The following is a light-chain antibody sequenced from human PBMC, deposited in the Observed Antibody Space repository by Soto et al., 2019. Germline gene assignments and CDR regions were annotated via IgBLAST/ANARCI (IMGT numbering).Light chain of an antibody. CDR3: QQFYSTLLS. Sequence: DIVMTQSPDSLAVSLGERATINCRSSQSLFYSANNKNNLAWYQQKPGQAPKLLPYWASNRGSGVPDRFSGSGSGTKFTLTISSLQVEDAAVYYCQQFYSTLLSFGGGTKVEIK. V-gene: IGKV4-1*01. CDR2: WAS. J-gene: IGKJ4*01. CDR1: QSLFYSANNKNN.